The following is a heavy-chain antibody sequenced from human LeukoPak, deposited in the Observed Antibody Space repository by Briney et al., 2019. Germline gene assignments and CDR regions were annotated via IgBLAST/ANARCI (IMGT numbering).Heavy chain of an antibody. D-gene: IGHD1-1*01. CDR1: GYSFTSYW. Sequence: GESPKISCKGSGYSFTSYWIGWVRQMPGKGLEWMGIIYPSDSDTTYSPSFQGQVTISADKSISTAYLQWSSLKASDTAMYYCASALDDYFDYWGQGTLVTVSS. CDR2: IYPSDSDT. CDR3: ASALDDYFDY. V-gene: IGHV5-51*01. J-gene: IGHJ4*02.